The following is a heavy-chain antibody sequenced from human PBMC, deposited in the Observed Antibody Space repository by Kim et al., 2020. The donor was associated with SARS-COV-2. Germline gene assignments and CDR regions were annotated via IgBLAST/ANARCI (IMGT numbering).Heavy chain of an antibody. Sequence: TNYPPSLKSRVTISVDTSKNQFSLKLSSVTAADKAVYYCASFAVRGVFDYWGQGTLVTVSS. J-gene: IGHJ4*02. CDR2: T. D-gene: IGHD3-10*01. V-gene: IGHV4-4*09. CDR3: ASFAVRGVFDY.